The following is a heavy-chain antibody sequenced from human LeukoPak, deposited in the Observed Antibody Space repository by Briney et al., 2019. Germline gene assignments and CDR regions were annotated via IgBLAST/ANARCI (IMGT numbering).Heavy chain of an antibody. Sequence: GGSLRLSCAASGFTFSSYTMNWVRQAPGKGLEWVSSISSSSSYIYYADSVKGRFTISRDNAKNSLYLQMNTLRAEDTAVYYCARGSDTAMVLFYYFDYWGQGTLVTVST. CDR2: ISSSSSYI. CDR1: GFTFSSYT. J-gene: IGHJ4*02. D-gene: IGHD5-18*01. CDR3: ARGSDTAMVLFYYFDY. V-gene: IGHV3-21*01.